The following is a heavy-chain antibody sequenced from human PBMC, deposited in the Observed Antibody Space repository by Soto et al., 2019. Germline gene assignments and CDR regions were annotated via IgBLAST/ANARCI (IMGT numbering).Heavy chain of an antibody. CDR1: GFTFSDHY. V-gene: IGHV3-72*01. CDR3: TKVGSGFNYDD. D-gene: IGHD5-12*01. Sequence: EVQLVESGGGLAQPGGSPRLSCAASGFTFSDHYMDWVRQAPGKGLEWVGRTRKKSNGYSTEYAASVKGRFTISRDDSQNSLFLQMNSLKTEDAAVYYCTKVGSGFNYDDWGQGTLVTVSS. CDR2: TRKKSNGYST. J-gene: IGHJ4*02.